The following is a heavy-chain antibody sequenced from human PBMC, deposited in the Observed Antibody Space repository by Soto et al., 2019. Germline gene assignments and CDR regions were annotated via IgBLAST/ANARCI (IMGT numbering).Heavy chain of an antibody. J-gene: IGHJ6*02. CDR3: ARRCSSTSCYYYYGMDV. CDR1: GYTFTSYG. D-gene: IGHD2-2*01. V-gene: IGHV1-18*04. CDR2: ISAYNGNT. Sequence: QVQLVQSGAEVKKPGASVKVSCKASGYTFTSYGISWVRQAPGQGLEWMGWISAYNGNTNYAQKLQGRVTMTTDTSTSTAYMELRSLRTDDTAVYYCARRCSSTSCYYYYGMDVWGQGTKVTVSS.